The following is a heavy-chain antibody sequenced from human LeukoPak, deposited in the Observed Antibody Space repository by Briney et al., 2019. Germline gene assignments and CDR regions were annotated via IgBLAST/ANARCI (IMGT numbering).Heavy chain of an antibody. V-gene: IGHV3-7*03. Sequence: GGSLRLSCAASGSTFSSYWMSWVRQAPGKGLEWVANIKQDGSEKYYVDSVKGRFTISRDNAKNSLYLQMNSLRAEDTAVYYCARDAIAAAGGNWFDPWGQGTLVTVSS. J-gene: IGHJ5*02. CDR3: ARDAIAAAGGNWFDP. CDR2: IKQDGSEK. D-gene: IGHD6-13*01. CDR1: GSTFSSYW.